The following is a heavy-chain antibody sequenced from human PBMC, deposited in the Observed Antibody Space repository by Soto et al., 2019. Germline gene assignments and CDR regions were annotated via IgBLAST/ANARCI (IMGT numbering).Heavy chain of an antibody. Sequence: EVQLVESGGGLVQPGGSLRLSCAASGFTVSSNYMSWVRQAPGKGLEWVSVIYSGGSTYYADSVKGRSTISRDNSKNTLYLQMNSLRAEDTAVYYCARSKYSSSSDAFDIWGQGTMVTVSS. CDR2: IYSGGST. CDR1: GFTVSSNY. CDR3: ARSKYSSSSDAFDI. D-gene: IGHD6-6*01. J-gene: IGHJ3*02. V-gene: IGHV3-66*01.